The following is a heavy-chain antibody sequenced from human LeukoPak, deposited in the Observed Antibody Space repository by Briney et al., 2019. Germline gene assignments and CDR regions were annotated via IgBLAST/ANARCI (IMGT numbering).Heavy chain of an antibody. J-gene: IGHJ5*02. CDR3: AKDLASGWSHNWFDP. V-gene: IGHV3-23*01. Sequence: PGGSLRLSCAGSGFTFSSYAMSWVRQAPGKGLEWVSAISGGGGSTYYADSVKGRFTISRDNSNNMLYLQMSSLRAEDTAVYYCAKDLASGWSHNWFDPWGQGTLVTVSS. CDR2: ISGGGGST. CDR1: GFTFSSYA. D-gene: IGHD6-19*01.